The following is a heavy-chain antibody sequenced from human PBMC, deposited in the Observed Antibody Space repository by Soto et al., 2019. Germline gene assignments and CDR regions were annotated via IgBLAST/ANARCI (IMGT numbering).Heavy chain of an antibody. D-gene: IGHD2-2*02. CDR2: ISGSGGST. CDR1: GGTFSSYA. CDR3: AKDIAVPAAIYYYYYGMDV. V-gene: IGHV3-23*01. Sequence: GSRRLSWAASGGTFSSYAMSWVLHAPGKGLEWVSAISGSGGSTYYADSVKGRFTISRDNSKNTLYLQMNSLRAEDTAVYYCAKDIAVPAAIYYYYYGMDVWGQGTTVTVSS. J-gene: IGHJ6*02.